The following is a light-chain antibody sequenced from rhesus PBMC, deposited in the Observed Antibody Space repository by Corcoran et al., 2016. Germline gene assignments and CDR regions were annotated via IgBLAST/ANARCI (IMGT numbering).Light chain of an antibody. V-gene: IGKV1-22*01. CDR3: LQYSSSPYS. CDR1: QSISSW. J-gene: IGKJ2*01. Sequence: DIQMTQSPSSLSASVGDTVTITCRASQSISSWLDWYQQKPGKAPKLRLYKESSLQSGVPSRVSGSGSGTDFTLTISSLQPEDFATYYCLQYSSSPYSFGQGTKVEIK. CDR2: KES.